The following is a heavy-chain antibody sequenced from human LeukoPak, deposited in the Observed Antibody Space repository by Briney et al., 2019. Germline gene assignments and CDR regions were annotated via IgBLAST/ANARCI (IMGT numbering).Heavy chain of an antibody. CDR2: VFDSGGT. D-gene: IGHD6-13*01. Sequence: SETLSLTCTVSGGSISNYWWSWIRQPPGKGLEWIGYVFDSGGTNYNPSLKSRVTISVDTSKKQFSLKLSSVTAADTAVYYCARGYSSSWNYFDYWGRGTLVTVSS. V-gene: IGHV4-59*01. CDR3: ARGYSSSWNYFDY. J-gene: IGHJ4*02. CDR1: GGSISNYW.